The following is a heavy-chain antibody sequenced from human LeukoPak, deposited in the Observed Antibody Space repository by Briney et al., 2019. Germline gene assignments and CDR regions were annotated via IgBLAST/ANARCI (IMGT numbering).Heavy chain of an antibody. CDR1: GFTFSSYW. Sequence: PGGSLRLSCAASGFTFSSYWMSWVRQAPGKGLEWVANIKQDGSEKYYVDSVKGRFTISRDNAKNSLYLQMNSLRAEDTAVYYCARDKDQYDFWSGFRSNWFDPWGQGTLVTVSS. D-gene: IGHD3-3*01. V-gene: IGHV3-7*03. CDR2: IKQDGSEK. CDR3: ARDKDQYDFWSGFRSNWFDP. J-gene: IGHJ5*02.